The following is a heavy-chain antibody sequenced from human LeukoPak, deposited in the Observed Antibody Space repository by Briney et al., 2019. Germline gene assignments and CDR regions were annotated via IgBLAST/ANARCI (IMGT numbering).Heavy chain of an antibody. CDR2: IYYSGST. V-gene: IGHV4-31*03. D-gene: IGHD5-12*01. Sequence: SQTLSLTCTVSGGSISSGGYYWSWIRQHPGKGLEWIGYIYYSGSTYYNPSLKSRVTISVDTSKNQSSLKLSYVTAADTAVYYCARVSGPSWFDPWGQGTLVTVSS. CDR1: GGSISSGGYY. CDR3: ARVSGPSWFDP. J-gene: IGHJ5*02.